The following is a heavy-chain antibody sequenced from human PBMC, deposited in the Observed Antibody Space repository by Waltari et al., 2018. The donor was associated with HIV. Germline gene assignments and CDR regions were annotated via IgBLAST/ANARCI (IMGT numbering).Heavy chain of an antibody. CDR2: IYHSGST. Sequence: QVQLQESGPGLVKPSGTLSLTCAVSGGPITSRNWWSWVRQPPGKGLEWIGEIYHSGSTNYNPSLKSRVTISLDKSKNQFSLKLSSVTAADTALYYCAGSRSSGSSVYYGMDVWGQGTTVTVSS. V-gene: IGHV4-4*02. J-gene: IGHJ6*02. CDR1: GGPITSRNW. D-gene: IGHD3-22*01. CDR3: AGSRSSGSSVYYGMDV.